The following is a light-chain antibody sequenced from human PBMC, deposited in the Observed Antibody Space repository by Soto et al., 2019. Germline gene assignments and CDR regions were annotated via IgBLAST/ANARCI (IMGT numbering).Light chain of an antibody. CDR3: CSYAGSSTVL. Sequence: QSALTQPASVSGSPVHSITISCTGTSSDVGGYNLVSWYQQHSGIAPKLMIYEGNKRPSGVSTRFSGSKSSNTSSLTISGLQAEDEANYYCCSYAGSSTVLFGVGTKVTV. V-gene: IGLV2-23*01. J-gene: IGLJ2*01. CDR2: EGN. CDR1: SSDVGGYNL.